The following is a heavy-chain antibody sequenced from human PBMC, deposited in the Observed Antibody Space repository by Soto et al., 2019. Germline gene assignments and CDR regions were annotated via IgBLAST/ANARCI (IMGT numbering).Heavy chain of an antibody. D-gene: IGHD4-17*01. J-gene: IGHJ6*02. CDR1: GFTFSSYA. CDR2: ISYDGSNK. V-gene: IGHV3-30-3*01. CDR3: ARVWASYYGDDFNPYYYYYYGMDV. Sequence: GGSLRLSCAASGFTFSSYAMHWVRQAPGKGLEWVAVISYDGSNKYYADSVKGRFTISRDNSKNTLYLQMNSLRAEDTAVYYCARVWASYYGDDFNPYYYYYYGMDVWGQGTTVTVAS.